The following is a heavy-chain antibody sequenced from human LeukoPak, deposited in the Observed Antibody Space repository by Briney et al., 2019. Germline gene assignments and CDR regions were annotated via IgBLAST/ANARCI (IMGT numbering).Heavy chain of an antibody. V-gene: IGHV3-23*01. CDR2: ISGSGGST. CDR1: GFTFSSYA. D-gene: IGHD3-22*01. Sequence: GGSLRLSCAASGFTFSSYAMSWVRQAPGKGLEWVSAISGSGGSTYYADSVKGRFTISRDNSKNTLYLQMNSLRAEDTAVYYCAKRKAGGYYYDSSGYGAFDIWGQGTMVTVSS. J-gene: IGHJ3*02. CDR3: AKRKAGGYYYDSSGYGAFDI.